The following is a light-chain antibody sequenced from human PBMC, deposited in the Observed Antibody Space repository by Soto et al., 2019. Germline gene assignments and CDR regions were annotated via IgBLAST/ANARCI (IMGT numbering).Light chain of an antibody. CDR3: QQSYSTPPNT. V-gene: IGKV1-39*01. Sequence: DIQMTQSPSSLSASVGDRVTITCRASQSISSYLNWYQQKPGKALKLLIYAASSLQSGVPSRFSGSGSGTDFTLTISSLQPEDFATYYCQQSYSTPPNTFGQGTKLEIK. J-gene: IGKJ2*01. CDR2: AAS. CDR1: QSISSY.